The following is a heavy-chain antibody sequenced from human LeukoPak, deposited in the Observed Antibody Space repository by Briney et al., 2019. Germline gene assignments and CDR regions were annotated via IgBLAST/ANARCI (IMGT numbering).Heavy chain of an antibody. CDR1: RGSISYYY. J-gene: IGHJ6*03. CDR3: AIHGPSYYYDHHIDV. V-gene: IGHV4-4*09. Sequence: SETLSLTCTVSRGSISYYYWSWIRQPPGKGLEWIGYIYTGGSTKYDPSLKSRVTISVDTSKNQFSLNLRSVTAADTAVYYCAIHGPSYYYDHHIDVWGKGTTVTVSS. CDR2: IYTGGST.